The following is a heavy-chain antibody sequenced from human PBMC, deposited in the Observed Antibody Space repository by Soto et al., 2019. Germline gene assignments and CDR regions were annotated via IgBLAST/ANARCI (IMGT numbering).Heavy chain of an antibody. V-gene: IGHV2-5*01. CDR3: ARILRDIVVVPAANQNTYYYYYYMDV. Sequence: SGPTLVNPPQTLTLTCTFSGFSLSTSGVGVGWIRQPPGKALEWLALIYWNDDKRYSPSLKSRLTITKDTSKNQVVLTMTNMDPVDTATYYCARILRDIVVVPAANQNTYYYYYYMDVWGKGTTVTVSS. CDR1: GFSLSTSGVG. CDR2: IYWNDDK. J-gene: IGHJ6*03. D-gene: IGHD2-2*01.